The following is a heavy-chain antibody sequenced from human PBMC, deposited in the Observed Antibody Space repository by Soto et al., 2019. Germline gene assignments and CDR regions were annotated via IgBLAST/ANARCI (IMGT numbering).Heavy chain of an antibody. J-gene: IGHJ5*02. V-gene: IGHV1-18*01. CDR3: AKYYYDESGYDNWRDP. CDR1: GYSCGNYG. CDR2: ISTSYGTT. Sequence: ASVKVSCKASGYSCGNYGISWLRQALGQGLEWMGWISTSYGTTDYAQKFHGRITLATAISTSTAYLEVRSLRSDDTAVYYCAKYYYDESGYDNWRDPWGQASLFTVPS. D-gene: IGHD3-22*01.